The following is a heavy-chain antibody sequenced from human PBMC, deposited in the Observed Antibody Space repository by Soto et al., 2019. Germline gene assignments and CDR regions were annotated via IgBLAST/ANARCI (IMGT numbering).Heavy chain of an antibody. CDR1: GYTFTSYG. CDR2: ISAYNGNT. J-gene: IGHJ4*02. D-gene: IGHD3-10*01. Sequence: GASVIVSCKASGYTFTSYGISWVRQAPGQGLEWMGWISAYNGNTNYAQKLQGRVTMTTDTSTSTAYMELRSLRSDDTAVYYCARAGATDYYYGSGSSYYFDYWGQGTLVTVSS. V-gene: IGHV1-18*01. CDR3: ARAGATDYYYGSGSSYYFDY.